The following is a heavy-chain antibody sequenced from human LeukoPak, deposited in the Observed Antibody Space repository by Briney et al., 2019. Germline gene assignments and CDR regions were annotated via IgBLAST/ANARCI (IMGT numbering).Heavy chain of an antibody. CDR1: GFTFDDYA. CDR2: ISWNSGSI. J-gene: IGHJ4*02. CDR3: ARDYYDSSGNYFDY. Sequence: GGSLRLSCAASGFTFDDYAMPWVRQAPGKGLEWVSGISWNSGSIGYADSVKGRFTISRDNSKNTLYLQMNSLRAEDTAVYYCARDYYDSSGNYFDYWGQGTLVTVSS. V-gene: IGHV3-9*01. D-gene: IGHD3-22*01.